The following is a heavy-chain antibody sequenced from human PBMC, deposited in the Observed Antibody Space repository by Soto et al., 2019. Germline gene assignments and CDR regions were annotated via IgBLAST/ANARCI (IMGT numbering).Heavy chain of an antibody. CDR1: GFTFSSYA. CDR3: ARGPRYCSGYSCDYYMDV. CDR2: ISRSAATT. D-gene: IGHD2-15*01. J-gene: IGHJ6*03. V-gene: IGHV3-23*01. Sequence: EVQLLESGGGLVQPGGSLRLSCEAFGFTFSSYAMSWVRQAPGKGLEWVSAISRSAATTFYADSVKGRFTVSRDNSKNTLYLQMNSMRAEDTAVYYCARGPRYCSGYSCDYYMDVWGKGTTVTVSS.